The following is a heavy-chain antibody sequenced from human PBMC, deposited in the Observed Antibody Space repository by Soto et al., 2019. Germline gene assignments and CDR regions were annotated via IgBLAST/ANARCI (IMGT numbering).Heavy chain of an antibody. V-gene: IGHV4-4*02. Sequence: QVQLQESGPGLVKPSGTLSLTCAVSGGSISSSNWWSWVRQPPGKGLEWIGEIYYSGNTKYNPSLKSRVTISVDTSKNQFSLKLSSVTAADTAVYYCARALYGSGVLDVWGQGTTVTVSS. CDR1: GGSISSSNW. D-gene: IGHD3-10*01. CDR2: IYYSGNT. J-gene: IGHJ6*02. CDR3: ARALYGSGVLDV.